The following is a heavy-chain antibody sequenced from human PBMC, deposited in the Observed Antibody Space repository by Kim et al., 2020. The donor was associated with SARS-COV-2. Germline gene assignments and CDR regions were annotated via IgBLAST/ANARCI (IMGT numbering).Heavy chain of an antibody. CDR2: ISYDGSNK. J-gene: IGHJ4*02. V-gene: IGHV3-30*04. CDR1: GFTFSSYA. CDR3: ARGGRKGSGSYYNSLGPYYFDY. D-gene: IGHD3-10*01. Sequence: GGSLRLSCAASGFTFSSYAMHWVRQAPGKGLEWVAVISYDGSNKYYADSVKGRFTISRDNSKNTLYLQMNSLRAEDTAVYYCARGGRKGSGSYYNSLGPYYFDYWGQGTLVTVSS.